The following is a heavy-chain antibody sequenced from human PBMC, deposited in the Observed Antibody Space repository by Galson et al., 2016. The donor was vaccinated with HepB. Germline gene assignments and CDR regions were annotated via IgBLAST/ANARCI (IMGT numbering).Heavy chain of an antibody. V-gene: IGHV3-11*06. CDR1: GFTFSDYY. CDR2: ISGSGSYT. Sequence: SLRLSCAASGFTFSDYYMSWIRQAPGKGLEWISYISGSGSYTNYADSVKGRFTISRDNAKDSLSLQMNSLRVEDTAVYYCARERHSSGWYDWFDPWGQGTLVTVSS. CDR3: ARERHSSGWYDWFDP. D-gene: IGHD6-19*01. J-gene: IGHJ5*02.